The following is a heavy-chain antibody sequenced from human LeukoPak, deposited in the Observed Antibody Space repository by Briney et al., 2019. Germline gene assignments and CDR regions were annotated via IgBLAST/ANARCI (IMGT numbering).Heavy chain of an antibody. V-gene: IGHV5-51*01. D-gene: IGHD2-2*01. CDR2: IYPGDSDT. Sequence: KSGESLQISCKGSGSIFTSYWIGWVRQLPGKGLEWMGIIYPGDSDTRYSPSFQGQVTISADKSISTAYLQWSSLKASDTAMYYCARHRGYCSSTSCLNNWFDPWGQGTLVTVSS. J-gene: IGHJ5*02. CDR1: GSIFTSYW. CDR3: ARHRGYCSSTSCLNNWFDP.